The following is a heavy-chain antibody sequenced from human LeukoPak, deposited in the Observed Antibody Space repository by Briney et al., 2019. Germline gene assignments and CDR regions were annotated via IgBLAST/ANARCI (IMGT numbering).Heavy chain of an antibody. Sequence: SETLSLTCTVSGGSISSYYWSWIRQPPGKGLEWIGYIYYSGSTNYNPSLKSRVTISVDTSKNQFPLKLSSVTAADTAVYYCARVLRFGENWFDPWGQGTLVTVSS. CDR3: ARVLRFGENWFDP. CDR1: GGSISSYY. D-gene: IGHD3-10*01. J-gene: IGHJ5*02. CDR2: IYYSGST. V-gene: IGHV4-59*01.